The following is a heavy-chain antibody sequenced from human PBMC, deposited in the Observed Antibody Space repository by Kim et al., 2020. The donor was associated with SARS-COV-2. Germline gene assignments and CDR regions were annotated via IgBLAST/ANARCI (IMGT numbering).Heavy chain of an antibody. CDR3: ARDPQHHIWGSYGYFDY. CDR1: GGSFSGYY. CDR2: INHSGST. V-gene: IGHV4-34*01. Sequence: SETLSLTCAVYGGSFSGYYWSWIRQPPGKGLEWIGEINHSGSTNYNPSLKSRVTISVDTSKNQFSLKLSSVTAADTAEYYCARDPQHHIWGSYGYFDYWGQGSLVTVSS. J-gene: IGHJ4*02. D-gene: IGHD3-16*01.